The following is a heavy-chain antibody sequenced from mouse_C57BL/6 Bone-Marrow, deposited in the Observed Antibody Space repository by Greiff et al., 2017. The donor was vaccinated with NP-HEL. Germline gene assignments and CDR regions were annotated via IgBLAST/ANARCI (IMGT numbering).Heavy chain of an antibody. V-gene: IGHV1-69*01. CDR3: ARWPYYFDY. J-gene: IGHJ2*01. Sequence: QVQLKQPGAELVMPGASVKLSCKASGYTFTSYWMHWVKQRPGQGLEWIGEIDPSDSYTNYNQKFKGKSTLTVDKSSSTAYMQLSSLTSEDSAVYYCARWPYYFDYWGQGTTLTVSS. CDR1: GYTFTSYW. CDR2: IDPSDSYT.